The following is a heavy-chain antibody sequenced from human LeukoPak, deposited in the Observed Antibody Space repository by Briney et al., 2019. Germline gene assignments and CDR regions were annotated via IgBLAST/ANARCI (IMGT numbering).Heavy chain of an antibody. V-gene: IGHV3-64*01. CDR3: ARSVVVTANLDY. CDR2: TSSNGGST. Sequence: GGSLRLSCAASGFTFSSYAMHWVRQAPGKGLEYVSATSSNGGSTYYANSVKGRFTISRDNSKNTLYLQMGSLRAEDMAVYYCARSVVVTANLDYWGQGTLVTVSS. CDR1: GFTFSSYA. J-gene: IGHJ4*02. D-gene: IGHD2-21*02.